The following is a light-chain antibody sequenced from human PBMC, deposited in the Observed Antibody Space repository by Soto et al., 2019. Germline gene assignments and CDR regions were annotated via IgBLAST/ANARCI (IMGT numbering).Light chain of an antibody. V-gene: IGLV2-14*01. Sequence: QSALTQPASVSGSPGQSITISCTGTSSDVGAYDYVSWYQQHPGKAPKLLIYGVTSRRPGVSGRFSGSKSGNTASLTISGLQADDEADYYCSSYTTITTLVFGGGTKLTVL. CDR2: GVT. CDR3: SSYTTITTLV. CDR1: SSDVGAYDY. J-gene: IGLJ3*02.